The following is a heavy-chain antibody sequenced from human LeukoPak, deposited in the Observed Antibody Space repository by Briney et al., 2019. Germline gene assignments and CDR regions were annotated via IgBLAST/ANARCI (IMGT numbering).Heavy chain of an antibody. CDR3: AKGARYDSSGYHPSFFDY. Sequence: GGSLRLSCAASGFTFSSYGMHWVRQAPGKGLEWVAVISYDGSNKYYADSVKGRFTISRDNSKNTLYLQMNSLRAKDTAVYYCAKGARYDSSGYHPSFFDYWGQGTLVTVSS. J-gene: IGHJ4*02. CDR2: ISYDGSNK. V-gene: IGHV3-30*18. D-gene: IGHD3-22*01. CDR1: GFTFSSYG.